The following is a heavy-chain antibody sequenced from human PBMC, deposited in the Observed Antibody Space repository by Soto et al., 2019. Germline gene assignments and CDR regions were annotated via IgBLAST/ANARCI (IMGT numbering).Heavy chain of an antibody. CDR3: ARGYCSSTICYIRDNWLDP. V-gene: IGHV4-59*01. D-gene: IGHD2-2*02. CDR1: GGSISSYY. Sequence: SETLSLTCTVSGGSISSYYWSWIRQPPGKGLEWIGYIYYSGRTNYNPSLKSRVTISVDTSKNQFSLKLSSVTAADTAVYYCARGYCSSTICYIRDNWLDPWGQGTLVTVSS. J-gene: IGHJ5*02. CDR2: IYYSGRT.